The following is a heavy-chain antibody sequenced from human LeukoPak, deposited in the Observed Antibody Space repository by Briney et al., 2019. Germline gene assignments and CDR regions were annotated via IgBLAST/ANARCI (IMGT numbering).Heavy chain of an antibody. CDR1: GFTFSSYE. J-gene: IGHJ4*02. Sequence: GGSLRLSCAASGFTFSSYEMHWVRQAPGKGLEWVSYISSSGSTIYYGDSVKGRFTISRDNSKNTLYLQMNSLRAEDTAVYYCAVTGHGGYGSYFDYWGQGTLVTVSS. V-gene: IGHV3-48*03. CDR2: ISSSGSTI. CDR3: AVTGHGGYGSYFDY. D-gene: IGHD5-12*01.